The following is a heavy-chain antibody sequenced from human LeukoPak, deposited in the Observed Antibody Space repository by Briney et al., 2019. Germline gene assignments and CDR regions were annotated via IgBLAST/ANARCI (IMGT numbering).Heavy chain of an antibody. CDR2: IVVGSGNT. D-gene: IGHD3-9*01. V-gene: IGHV1-58*01. CDR1: GFTFTSSA. Sequence: ASVKVSCKASGFTFTSSAVQWVRQARGQRLEWIGWIVVGSGNTNYAQKFQERVTITRDMSTSTAYMELSSQRSEDTAVYYCAADRDYDILTGPPAGVWFDPWGQGTLVTVSS. CDR3: AADRDYDILTGPPAGVWFDP. J-gene: IGHJ5*02.